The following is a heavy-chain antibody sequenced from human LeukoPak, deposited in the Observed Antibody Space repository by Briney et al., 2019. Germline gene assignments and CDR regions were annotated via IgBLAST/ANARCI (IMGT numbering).Heavy chain of an antibody. V-gene: IGHV3-11*04. J-gene: IGHJ5*02. CDR3: ARKSSGSYGNNWFDP. D-gene: IGHD3-10*01. CDR2: ISSSGSTI. Sequence: GGSLRLSCAASGFTFSDYYMSWIRQAPGKGLEWVSYISSSGSTIYYADSVKGRFTISRDNSKNTLYLQMNSLRAEDTAVYYCARKSSGSYGNNWFDPWGQGSLVTVSS. CDR1: GFTFSDYY.